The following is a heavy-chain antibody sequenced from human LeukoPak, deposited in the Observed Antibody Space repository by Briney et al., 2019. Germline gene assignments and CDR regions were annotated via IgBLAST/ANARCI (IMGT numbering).Heavy chain of an antibody. CDR3: ARDSTGWQANAYDV. Sequence: PGGSLRLSCAASGFTFSSYSMNWVRQAPRKGPEWVANIHQDGVDKDYVDSVAGRFTISRDNAKNSVYLEMNNLRVEDTAVYYCARDSTGWQANAYDVWGQGTMVTVSS. D-gene: IGHD2-8*02. CDR2: IHQDGVDK. J-gene: IGHJ3*01. V-gene: IGHV3-7*01. CDR1: GFTFSSYS.